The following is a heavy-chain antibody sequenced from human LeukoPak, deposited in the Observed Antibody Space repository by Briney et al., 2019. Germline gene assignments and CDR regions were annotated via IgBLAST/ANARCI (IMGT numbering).Heavy chain of an antibody. D-gene: IGHD6-19*01. V-gene: IGHV3-23*01. CDR2: ISASGGST. CDR3: AKIDRGWYDYYYYGMDV. J-gene: IGHJ6*02. Sequence: GGSLRLSCAASGFTFSTYAMSWVRQAPGKGLEWVSDISASGGSTYYADSVKGRFTISRDNSKNTLYLQMNSLRAEDTAVYYCAKIDRGWYDYYYYGMDVWGQGTTVTVSS. CDR1: GFTFSTYA.